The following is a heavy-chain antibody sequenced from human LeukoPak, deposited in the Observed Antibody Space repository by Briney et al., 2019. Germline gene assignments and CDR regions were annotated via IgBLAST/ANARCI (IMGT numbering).Heavy chain of an antibody. CDR1: GGSISSYY. CDR2: IYYSGST. V-gene: IGHV4-59*01. CDR3: ARSDKHYYDSSGYSR. D-gene: IGHD3-22*01. J-gene: IGHJ4*02. Sequence: PSETLSLTCTVSGGSISSYYWSWIRQPPGQGLEWIGYIYYSGSTNYNPSLKSRVTISVDTSKNQFSLKLSSVTAADTAVYYCARSDKHYYDSSGYSRWGQGTLVTVSS.